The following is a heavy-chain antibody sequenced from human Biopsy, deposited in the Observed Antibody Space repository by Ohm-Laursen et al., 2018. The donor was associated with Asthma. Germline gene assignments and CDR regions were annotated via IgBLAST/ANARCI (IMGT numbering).Heavy chain of an antibody. CDR1: GYTFINYA. J-gene: IGHJ3*02. Sequence: GDSVKVSCKASGYTFINYAIHWVRQAPGQRLERMGWINAGNGNTKYSQKFQGRVTISRDTSASTAYMDLSSLRSEDTAVYYCARTYYDFLTGQVNDAFAMWGQGTMVTVSS. CDR3: ARTYYDFLTGQVNDAFAM. V-gene: IGHV1-3*01. D-gene: IGHD3-9*01. CDR2: INAGNGNT.